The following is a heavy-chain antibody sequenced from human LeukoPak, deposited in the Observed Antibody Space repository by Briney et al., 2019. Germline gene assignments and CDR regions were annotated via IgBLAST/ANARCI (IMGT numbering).Heavy chain of an antibody. CDR2: IYTSGGT. CDR1: GGSISSYY. J-gene: IGHJ5*02. CDR3: ARAYRSSWYANWFDP. D-gene: IGHD6-13*01. V-gene: IGHV4-4*07. Sequence: SETLSLTCTVSGGSISSYYWSWIRQPAGKGLEWIGRIYTSGGTNYNPSLKSRVTMSVDTSKNQFSLKLSSVTAADTAVYFCARAYRSSWYANWFDPWGQGTLVTVSS.